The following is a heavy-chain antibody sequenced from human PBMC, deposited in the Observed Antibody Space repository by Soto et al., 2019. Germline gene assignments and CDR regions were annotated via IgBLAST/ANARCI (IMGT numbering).Heavy chain of an antibody. CDR2: SSPRGDTI. CDR1: GFSLANYP. CDR3: ARLDCSGGSCPREPFDY. D-gene: IGHD2-15*01. J-gene: IGHJ4*02. V-gene: IGHV3-48*01. Sequence: GGSLRLSCVASGFSLANYPMNWVRQTPGKGLEWISYSSPRGDTIYYADSVEGQVTISADKSISTAYLQWSSLKASDTAMYYCARLDCSGGSCPREPFDYWGQGTLVTVYS.